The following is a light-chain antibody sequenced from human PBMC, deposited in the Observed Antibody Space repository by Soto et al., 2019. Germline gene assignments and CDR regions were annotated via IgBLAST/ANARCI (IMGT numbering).Light chain of an antibody. CDR2: GAS. CDR3: QPYDSSPPS. V-gene: IGKV3-20*01. Sequence: IVLTQSPGTPSLSPGERVTLSCRATQSLSSNYLTWYQQKPGQAPRLLIYGASSRATGIPDRFSGSGSATDFPLTISSLEPEDSAVYFCQPYDSSPPSFGQGPKLEIK. J-gene: IGKJ2*01. CDR1: QSLSSNY.